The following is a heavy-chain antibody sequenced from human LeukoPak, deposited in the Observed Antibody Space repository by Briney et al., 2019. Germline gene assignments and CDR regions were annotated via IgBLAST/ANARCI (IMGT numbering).Heavy chain of an antibody. CDR2: ISYDGSNK. J-gene: IGHJ3*02. D-gene: IGHD3-22*01. V-gene: IGHV3-30-3*01. CDR3: AREGYYYDSSGYPDAFDI. CDR1: GFTFSSYA. Sequence: GRSLRLSCAASGFTFSSYAMHWARQAPGKGLEWVAVISYDGSNKYYADSVKGRFTISRDNSKNTLYLQMNSLRAEDTAVYYCAREGYYYDSSGYPDAFDIWGQGTMVTVSS.